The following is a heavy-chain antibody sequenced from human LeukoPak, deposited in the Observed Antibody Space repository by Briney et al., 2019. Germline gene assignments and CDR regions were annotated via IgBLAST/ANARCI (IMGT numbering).Heavy chain of an antibody. D-gene: IGHD5-24*01. CDR3: AKWLQTYDAFDI. V-gene: IGHV3-9*01. Sequence: GGSLRLSCAASGFTFDDYAMHWVRQAPGKGLEWVSGISWNSGSIGYADSVKGRFTISRDNAKNSLYLQMNSLRAEDTAVYYCAKWLQTYDAFDIWGQGTMVTVSS. CDR1: GFTFDDYA. CDR2: ISWNSGSI. J-gene: IGHJ3*02.